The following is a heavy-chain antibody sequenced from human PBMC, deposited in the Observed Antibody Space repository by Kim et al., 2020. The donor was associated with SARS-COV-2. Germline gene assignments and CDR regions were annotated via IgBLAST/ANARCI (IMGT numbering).Heavy chain of an antibody. D-gene: IGHD3-3*01. Sequence: KSRVTISVDTSKNQFSLKLSSVTAADTAVYYCASSNYDFWSGYHYYGMDVWGQGTTVTVSS. J-gene: IGHJ6*02. CDR3: ASSNYDFWSGYHYYGMDV. V-gene: IGHV4-39*07.